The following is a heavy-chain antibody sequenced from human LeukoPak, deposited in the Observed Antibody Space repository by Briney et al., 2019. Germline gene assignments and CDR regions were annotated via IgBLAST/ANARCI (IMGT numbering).Heavy chain of an antibody. J-gene: IGHJ4*02. Sequence: GGSLRLSCAASGNYWMHWVRQVPGQGLVWVSHINSDGSWTSYVDSVKGRFTISKDNAKNTVYLQMNSLRAEDTAVYYCVSFYETYWGRGTLVTVSS. CDR3: VSFYETY. CDR2: INSDGSWT. V-gene: IGHV3-74*01. CDR1: GNYW. D-gene: IGHD2/OR15-2a*01.